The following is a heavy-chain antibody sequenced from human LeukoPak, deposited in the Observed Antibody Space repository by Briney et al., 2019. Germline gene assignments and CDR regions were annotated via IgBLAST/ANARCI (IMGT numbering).Heavy chain of an antibody. D-gene: IGHD2-2*01. CDR2: ISGSGGST. J-gene: IGHJ5*02. CDR1: GYTFSSYA. Sequence: GGSLRLSCAASGYTFSSYAMSGVREARGKGLEWGSAISGSGGSTYYADSAKGRFTISRDNSKNTLYLQMNSLRAEDTAVYYCAKDPQLLSFDPWGQGTLVTVSS. CDR3: AKDPQLLSFDP. V-gene: IGHV3-23*01.